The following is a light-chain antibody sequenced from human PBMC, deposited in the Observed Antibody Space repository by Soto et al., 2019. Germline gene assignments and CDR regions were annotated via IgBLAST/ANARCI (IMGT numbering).Light chain of an antibody. Sequence: ENVLTQSPCTLSLSPGERATLSCRASQSVSSNYLAWYQQKPGQAPRLLIYGASSRATGIPDRFSGSGSGTDFTLTISSLQPEDFATYYCQQSYSTPISFGQGTLLEIK. J-gene: IGKJ5*01. CDR2: GAS. CDR1: QSVSSNY. CDR3: QQSYSTPIS. V-gene: IGKV3-20*01.